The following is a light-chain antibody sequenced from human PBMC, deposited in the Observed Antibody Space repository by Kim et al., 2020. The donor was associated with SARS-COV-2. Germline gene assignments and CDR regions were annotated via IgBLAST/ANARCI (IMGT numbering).Light chain of an antibody. V-gene: IGLV3-1*01. Sequence: VSPGQTASIACAGGKLGDKYVSWYQQKAGQSPGLVIYHDTRRPSGNPERFSGANSGSTATLTISGAQAMDEADYYCLAWDRFTGVFGGGTQLTVL. CDR1: KLGDKY. CDR3: LAWDRFTGV. J-gene: IGLJ2*01. CDR2: HDT.